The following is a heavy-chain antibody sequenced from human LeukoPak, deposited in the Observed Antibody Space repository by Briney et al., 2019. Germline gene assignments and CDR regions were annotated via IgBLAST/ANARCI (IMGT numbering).Heavy chain of an antibody. CDR2: IYYSGST. CDR1: GGSFSGYY. Sequence: PSETLSLTCAVYGGSFSGYYWSWIRQPPGKGLEWIGYIYYSGSTNYNPSLKSRVTISVDTSKNQFSLKLSSVTAADTAVYYCARWSHFGRKMVRGVDEYYFDYWGQGTLVTVSS. D-gene: IGHD3-10*01. V-gene: IGHV4-59*08. J-gene: IGHJ4*02. CDR3: ARWSHFGRKMVRGVDEYYFDY.